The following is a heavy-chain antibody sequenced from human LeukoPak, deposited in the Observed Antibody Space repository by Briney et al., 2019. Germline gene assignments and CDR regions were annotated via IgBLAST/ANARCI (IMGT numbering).Heavy chain of an antibody. CDR1: GFTFSSYG. CDR3: ARDSVMVRGVITPFDY. D-gene: IGHD3-10*01. CDR2: IRYDGSNK. Sequence: GGSLRLSCAASGFTFSSYGMHWVRQAPGKGLEWVAFIRYDGSNKYYADSVKGRFTISRDNAKNSLYLQMNSLRAEDTAVYYCARDSVMVRGVITPFDYWGQGTLVTVSS. V-gene: IGHV3-30*02. J-gene: IGHJ4*02.